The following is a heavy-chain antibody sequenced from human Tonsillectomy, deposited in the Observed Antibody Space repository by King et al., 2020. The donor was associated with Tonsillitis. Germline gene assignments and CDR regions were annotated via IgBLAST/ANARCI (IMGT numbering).Heavy chain of an antibody. CDR3: ARDRGWRRLQLPDGGMDV. CDR2: IGSRKRYI. Sequence: VQLQESGGGLVKPGGSLKLSCAASGFTFSSYIINWVRQAPGKGLGGVPSIGSRKRYIYYADSVKGRFTISRTNAKNSRYLQMESLRAEDTAVYYCARDRGWRRLQLPDGGMDVWGQGTTVTAS. D-gene: IGHD5-24*01. CDR1: GFTFSSYI. J-gene: IGHJ6*02. V-gene: IGHV3-21*01.